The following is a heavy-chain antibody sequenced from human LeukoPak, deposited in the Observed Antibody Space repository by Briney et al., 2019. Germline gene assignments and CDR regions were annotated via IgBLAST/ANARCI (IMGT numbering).Heavy chain of an antibody. CDR2: INPNSGGT. J-gene: IGHJ4*02. D-gene: IGHD5-12*01. CDR1: GYTFTGYY. CDR3: ARDVGLGGYDLGANFDY. Sequence: ASVKVSCKASGYTFTGYYMHWVRQAPGQGLEWLGWINPNSGGTNYAQKFQGRVTMTRDTSISTAYMELSRLRSDDTAVCYCARDVGLGGYDLGANFDYWGQGTLVTVSS. V-gene: IGHV1-2*02.